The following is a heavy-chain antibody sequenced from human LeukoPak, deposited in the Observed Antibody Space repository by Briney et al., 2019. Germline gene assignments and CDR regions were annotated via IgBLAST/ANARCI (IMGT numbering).Heavy chain of an antibody. CDR1: GYTFTGYY. CDR3: ARDLVATIGNWFDP. CDR2: INPNSGGT. D-gene: IGHD5-12*01. J-gene: IGHJ5*02. V-gene: IGHV1-2*02. Sequence: GASVKVSCKASGYTFTGYYMHWVRQAPGQGLEWMGWINPNSGGTNYAQKFQGRVTMTRDTSISTAYMELSRLRSDDRAVYYCARDLVATIGNWFDPWGQGTLVTVSS.